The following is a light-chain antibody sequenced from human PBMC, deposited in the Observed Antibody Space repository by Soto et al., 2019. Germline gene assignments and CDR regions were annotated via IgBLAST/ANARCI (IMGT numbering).Light chain of an antibody. CDR1: QTISSY. V-gene: IGKV1-39*01. CDR2: AAS. Sequence: DIQMTQSPSTLSASVGDRVTITCRASQTISSYLNWYQQKPGKAPKLLIYAASSLQSGVPSRFSGSGSGTDFSLTISSLQPDDFASYFCQHSYNTPYTFGQGTKLEIK. J-gene: IGKJ2*01. CDR3: QHSYNTPYT.